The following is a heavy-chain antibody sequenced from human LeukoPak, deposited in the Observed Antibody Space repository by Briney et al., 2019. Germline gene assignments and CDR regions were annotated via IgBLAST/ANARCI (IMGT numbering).Heavy chain of an antibody. J-gene: IGHJ5*02. D-gene: IGHD3-22*01. CDR1: GFTFSSYA. Sequence: GGSPRLSCAASGFTFSSYAMSWVRQAPGKGLEWVSAISGSGGSTYYADSVKGRFTISRDNSKNTLYLQMNSLRAEDTAVYYCAKSANYYDSSGYWFDPWGQGTLVTVSS. CDR3: AKSANYYDSSGYWFDP. CDR2: ISGSGGST. V-gene: IGHV3-23*01.